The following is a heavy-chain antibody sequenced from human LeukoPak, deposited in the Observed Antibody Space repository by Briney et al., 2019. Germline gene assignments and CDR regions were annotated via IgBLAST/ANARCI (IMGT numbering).Heavy chain of an antibody. Sequence: PGGSLRLSCAASGFTFSSYAMSWVRQAPGKGLEWVANIKQDGSEKYYVDSVKGRFTISRDNAKNSLYLQMNSLRAEDTAVYYCARYDFWSSNFDYWGQGTLVTVSS. D-gene: IGHD3-3*01. J-gene: IGHJ4*02. CDR1: GFTFSSYA. CDR3: ARYDFWSSNFDY. V-gene: IGHV3-7*01. CDR2: IKQDGSEK.